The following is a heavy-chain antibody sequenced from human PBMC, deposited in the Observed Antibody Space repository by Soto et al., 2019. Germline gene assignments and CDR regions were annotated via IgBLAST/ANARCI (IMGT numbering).Heavy chain of an antibody. CDR2: ISYDGSNK. D-gene: IGHD3-22*01. V-gene: IGHV3-30-3*01. Sequence: QVQLVESGGGVVQPGRSLRLSCAASGFTFSSYAMHWVRQAPGKGLEWVVIISYDGSNKYYADSVKGRFTISRDNSKNTLYLQMNSLRAEDTAVYYCARDRGRLTRSFDLWGRGTLVTVSS. CDR1: GFTFSSYA. J-gene: IGHJ2*01. CDR3: ARDRGRLTRSFDL.